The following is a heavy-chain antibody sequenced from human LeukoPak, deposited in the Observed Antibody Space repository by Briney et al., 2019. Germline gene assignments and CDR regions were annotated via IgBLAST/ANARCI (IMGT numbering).Heavy chain of an antibody. Sequence: ASVKVSCKASSYTFTNYAFTWVRQAPGQGLEWMGWISAYNGNTNYAQKFQGRVTMTRDTSTSTVYMELSSLRSEDTAAYYCARDNSGGSTWWFDPWGQGTLVTVSS. CDR2: ISAYNGNT. D-gene: IGHD2-15*01. J-gene: IGHJ5*02. CDR1: SYTFTNYA. CDR3: ARDNSGGSTWWFDP. V-gene: IGHV1-18*01.